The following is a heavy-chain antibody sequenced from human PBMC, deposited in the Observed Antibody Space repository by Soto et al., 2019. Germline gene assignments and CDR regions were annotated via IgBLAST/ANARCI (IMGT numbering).Heavy chain of an antibody. J-gene: IGHJ5*02. D-gene: IGHD2-2*01. CDR1: DGSISSSNW. CDR2: SHHSGTT. Sequence: PSETLSLTCAVSDGSISSSNWWHWVRQPPGKGLEWIGESHHSGTTNYNPSLKSRVAISVDKSKNQFSLKLNSVTAADTAVYYCARVRQYCSGTSCYLDPWGQGTLVTVSS. V-gene: IGHV4-4*02. CDR3: ARVRQYCSGTSCYLDP.